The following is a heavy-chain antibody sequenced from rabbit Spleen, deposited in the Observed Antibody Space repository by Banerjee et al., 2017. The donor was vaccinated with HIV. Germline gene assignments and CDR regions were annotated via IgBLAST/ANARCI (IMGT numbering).Heavy chain of an antibody. CDR1: GFTFSGHFY. V-gene: IGHV1S45*01. CDR3: ARAANTIAYSSGL. Sequence: QEQLEESGGGLVKPGGTLTLNCEGSGFTFSGHFYMCWVRQAPGKGLEWIGCIYAGSGTTNYANWAKGRFTISKVSSTTVTLQMTSLTVADTATYWCARAANTIAYSSGLWCPGTLVTVS. CDR2: IYAGSGTT. D-gene: IGHD1-1*01. J-gene: IGHJ6*01.